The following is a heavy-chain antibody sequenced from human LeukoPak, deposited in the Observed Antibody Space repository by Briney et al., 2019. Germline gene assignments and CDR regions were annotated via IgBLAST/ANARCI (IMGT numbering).Heavy chain of an antibody. D-gene: IGHD6-6*01. CDR3: AKDGGPIAARPHY. CDR1: GFTFSSYA. CDR2: ISGSGGST. J-gene: IGHJ4*02. Sequence: QTGGSLRLSCAASGFTFSSYAMSWVRQAPGKGLEWVSAISGSGGSTYYADSVKGRFTISRDNSKNTLYLQMNSLRAEDTVVYYCAKDGGPIAARPHYWGQGTLVTVSS. V-gene: IGHV3-23*01.